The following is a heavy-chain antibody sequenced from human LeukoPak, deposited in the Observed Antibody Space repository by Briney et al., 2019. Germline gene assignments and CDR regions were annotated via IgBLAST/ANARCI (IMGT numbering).Heavy chain of an antibody. V-gene: IGHV3-66*01. Sequence: GGSLRLSCAASGFTVSSNYMSWVRQAPGKGLEWVSVIYSGGSTYYADSVKGRFAISRDNSKNTLYLQMNSLRAEDTAVYYCARVFGSGSPQDVWGKGTTVTISS. D-gene: IGHD3-10*01. J-gene: IGHJ6*04. CDR2: IYSGGST. CDR3: ARVFGSGSPQDV. CDR1: GFTVSSNY.